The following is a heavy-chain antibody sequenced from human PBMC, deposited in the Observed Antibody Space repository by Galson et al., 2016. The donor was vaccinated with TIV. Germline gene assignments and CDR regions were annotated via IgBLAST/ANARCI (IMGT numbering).Heavy chain of an antibody. CDR3: AKDHCSGTSCPQPHY. J-gene: IGHJ4*02. CDR1: GGTFSSYA. Sequence: SVKVSCKASGGTFSSYAISWVRQAPGQGLEWMGRIIPMLGITRYAQKLQGRVTIIADDSTSTAYMELSSLKSEDTAVYYCAKDHCSGTSCPQPHYWGQGTLVTVSS. CDR2: IIPMLGIT. D-gene: IGHD2-2*01. V-gene: IGHV1-69*04.